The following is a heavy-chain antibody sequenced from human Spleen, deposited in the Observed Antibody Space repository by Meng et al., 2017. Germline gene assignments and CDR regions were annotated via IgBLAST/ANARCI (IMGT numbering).Heavy chain of an antibody. D-gene: IGHD6-19*01. Sequence: GGSLRLSCAASGFTFSSYSMNWVRQAPGKGLEWVSSISSSSSYIYYADSVKGRFTISRDNAKNSLYLQMNSLKTEDTAVYYCTRDLMGPGQWLDSVSGGMDVWGQGTTVTVSS. CDR3: TRDLMGPGQWLDSVSGGMDV. J-gene: IGHJ6*02. CDR2: ISSSSSYI. CDR1: GFTFSSYS. V-gene: IGHV3-21*03.